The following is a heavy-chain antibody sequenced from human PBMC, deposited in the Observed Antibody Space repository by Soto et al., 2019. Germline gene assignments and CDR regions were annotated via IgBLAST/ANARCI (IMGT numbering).Heavy chain of an antibody. CDR2: IRSKAYGGTT. CDR1: GFTFGEYA. D-gene: IGHD6-19*01. V-gene: IGHV3-49*03. Sequence: PGGTLRLSCTASGFTFGEYAMSWFRQAPGKGQEWVGFIRSKAYGGTTEYAASVKGRFTISRDDSKSIDYLQMNSLKTEDTAVYYCTRVGIAVAGDNYYYYGMDVWGQGTTVTVSS. J-gene: IGHJ6*02. CDR3: TRVGIAVAGDNYYYYGMDV.